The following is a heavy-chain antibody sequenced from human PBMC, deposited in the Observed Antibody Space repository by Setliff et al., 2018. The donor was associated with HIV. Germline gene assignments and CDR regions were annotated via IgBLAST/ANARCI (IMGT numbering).Heavy chain of an antibody. Sequence: RLSCGASGFTFNNYGMHWVRRAPGKGLEWVASISYHERDTFYADSVKGRFTISRDNFKNMLYLQMNSLRTEDTAVYYCAKPTTVVTSYYFDSWGQGTQVTVSS. J-gene: IGHJ4*02. V-gene: IGHV3-30*18. CDR2: ISYHERDT. CDR1: GFTFNNYG. D-gene: IGHD4-17*01. CDR3: AKPTTVVTSYYFDS.